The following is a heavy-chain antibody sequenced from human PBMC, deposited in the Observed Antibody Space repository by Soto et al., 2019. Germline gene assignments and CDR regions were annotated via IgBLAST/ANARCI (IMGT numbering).Heavy chain of an antibody. Sequence: QVQLVESVGGVVQPGRSLRLSCAASGFTISSYAMHWVRQAPGKGLEWVAVISYDGSNKYYADSVKGRFTISRDNSKNTLYLQMNSLRAEDTAVYYCARDRLHYDFWSGFDPWGQGTLVTVSS. J-gene: IGHJ5*02. CDR2: ISYDGSNK. CDR1: GFTISSYA. CDR3: ARDRLHYDFWSGFDP. D-gene: IGHD3-3*01. V-gene: IGHV3-30-3*01.